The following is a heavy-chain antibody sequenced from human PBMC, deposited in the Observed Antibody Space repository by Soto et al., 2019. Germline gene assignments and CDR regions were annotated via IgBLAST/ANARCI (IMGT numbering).Heavy chain of an antibody. J-gene: IGHJ4*02. V-gene: IGHV3-15*07. D-gene: IGHD3-16*01. CDR2: IKSETDGGTT. CDR3: TRISDYGAPFDC. Sequence: GWSLRLSCTASGFSFTSAWMNWVRQAPGKGLEWVGVIKSETDGGTTAFTAPVKDRFTISRDDAENTVSLHMNSLITEDTAVYYCTRISDYGAPFDCWGRGTMGTVSS. CDR1: GFSFTSAW.